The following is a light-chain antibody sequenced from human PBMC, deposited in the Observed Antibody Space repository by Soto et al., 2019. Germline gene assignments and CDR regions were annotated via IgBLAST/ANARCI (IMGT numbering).Light chain of an antibody. V-gene: IGKV4-1*01. J-gene: IGKJ2*01. CDR3: QHYNGSPRT. CDR2: WAS. CDR1: QSVLFSSNNKNY. Sequence: DIVMTQSPDSLDVSLGERATINCKSSQSVLFSSNNKNYLAWYQQKPGQPPKLLIDWASTRESGVPDRFSGSGSGTDFTLTISSLQAEDVAVYYCQHYNGSPRTFGQGTKVEL.